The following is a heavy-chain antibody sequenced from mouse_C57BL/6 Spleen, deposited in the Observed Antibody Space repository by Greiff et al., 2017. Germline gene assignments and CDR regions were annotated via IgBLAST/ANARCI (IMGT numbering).Heavy chain of an antibody. J-gene: IGHJ4*01. CDR3: AGYSHYYAMDY. D-gene: IGHD2-12*01. Sequence: EVKLVESGPVLVKPGASVKMSCKASGYTFTDYYMNWVKQSHGKSIEWIGVINPYNGGTSYNQKFKGKATLTVYTSSSTAYMELNSLTSEDSAVYYCAGYSHYYAMDYWGQGTSVTVSS. CDR2: INPYNGGT. V-gene: IGHV1-19*01. CDR1: GYTFTDYY.